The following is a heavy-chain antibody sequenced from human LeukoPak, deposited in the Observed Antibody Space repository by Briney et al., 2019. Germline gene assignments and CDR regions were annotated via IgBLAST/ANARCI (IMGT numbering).Heavy chain of an antibody. J-gene: IGHJ4*02. CDR3: ARDGIMITFGGVIVDFDY. V-gene: IGHV1-2*02. CDR2: INPNSGGT. D-gene: IGHD3-16*02. CDR1: GYTFTGYY. Sequence: ASVKVSCKASGYTFTGYYMHWVRQAPGQGLEWMGWINPNSGGTNYAQKFQGRVTMTRDTSISTAYMELSRLRSDDTPVYYCARDGIMITFGGVIVDFDYWGQGTLVTVSS.